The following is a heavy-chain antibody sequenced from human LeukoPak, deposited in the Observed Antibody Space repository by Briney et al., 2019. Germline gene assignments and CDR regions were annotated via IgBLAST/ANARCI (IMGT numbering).Heavy chain of an antibody. J-gene: IGHJ3*02. D-gene: IGHD2-2*01. CDR2: IKQDGSEK. CDR1: GFTFSSYW. CDR3: ARDRAGTLGYCSSTSCGGAFDI. V-gene: IGHV3-7*01. Sequence: QPGGSLRLSCAASGFTFSSYWMSWVRQAPGKGLEWVANIKQDGSEKYYVDSVKGRFTISRDNAKNSLYLQMNSLRAEDTAVYYCARDRAGTLGYCSSTSCGGAFDIWGQGTTVTVSS.